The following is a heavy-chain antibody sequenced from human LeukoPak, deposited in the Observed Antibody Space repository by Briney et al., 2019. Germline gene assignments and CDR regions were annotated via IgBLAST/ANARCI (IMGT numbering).Heavy chain of an antibody. CDR2: IYYSGST. V-gene: IGHV4-31*03. D-gene: IGHD2-15*01. J-gene: IGHJ4*02. Sequence: PSETLSLTCTVSGDSISSGGYYWSWIRQHPGNGLEWIGYIYYSGSTYYNPSLKSRVTISVDTSKNQFSLKLSSVTAADTAVYYCAKGRCSGVGCDSFHSWGQGALVTVSS. CDR1: GDSISSGGYY. CDR3: AKGRCSGVGCDSFHS.